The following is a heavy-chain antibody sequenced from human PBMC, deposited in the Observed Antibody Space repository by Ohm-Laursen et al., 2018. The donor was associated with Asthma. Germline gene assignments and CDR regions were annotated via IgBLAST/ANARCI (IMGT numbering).Heavy chain of an antibody. CDR3: GRVYSSSWDP. CDR2: INENGGEK. Sequence: SLRLSCAASGFTFNKSWMSWVRQAPGKGLEWVAHINENGGEKFYVDSVKGRVTISRDNAKSSLYLQMNSLRADDTAVYYCGRVYSSSWDPRGQGTLVTVSS. J-gene: IGHJ5*02. D-gene: IGHD6-13*01. V-gene: IGHV3-7*05. CDR1: GFTFNKSW.